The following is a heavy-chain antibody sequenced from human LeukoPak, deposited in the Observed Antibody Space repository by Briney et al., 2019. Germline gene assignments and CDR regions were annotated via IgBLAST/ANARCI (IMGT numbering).Heavy chain of an antibody. V-gene: IGHV4-39*01. CDR2: IDYSGST. Sequence: SETLSLTCTVSGGSISSSSYYWGWIRQPPGKGLEWIGSIDYSGSTYYTPSLKSRVTISVDTSKNQFSLKLSSVTAADTAVYYCARLCSGGSCYEEDYFDYWGQRTLVTVSS. D-gene: IGHD2-15*01. CDR1: GGSISSSSYY. CDR3: ARLCSGGSCYEEDYFDY. J-gene: IGHJ4*02.